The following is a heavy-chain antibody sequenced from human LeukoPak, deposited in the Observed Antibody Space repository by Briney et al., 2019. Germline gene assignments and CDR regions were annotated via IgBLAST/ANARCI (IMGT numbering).Heavy chain of an antibody. Sequence: GGSLRLSCAASGFTFSSYWMGWVRQAPGKGLEWVANIKQDGSEKYYVDSVKGRFTISRDNAKNSLYLQMNSLRAEDTAVYYCARMLFRGSYFFDYWGQGTLVTVSS. CDR2: IKQDGSEK. V-gene: IGHV3-7*01. CDR3: ARMLFRGSYFFDY. D-gene: IGHD1-26*01. CDR1: GFTFSSYW. J-gene: IGHJ4*02.